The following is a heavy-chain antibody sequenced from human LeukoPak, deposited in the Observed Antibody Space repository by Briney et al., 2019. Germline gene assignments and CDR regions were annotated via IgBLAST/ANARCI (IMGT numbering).Heavy chain of an antibody. CDR3: ARDSRDSSGYFDY. J-gene: IGHJ4*02. D-gene: IGHD3-22*01. V-gene: IGHV3-48*03. CDR1: GFTFNNYE. CDR2: ISSSGSTI. Sequence: GRSLRLSCAASGFTFNNYEMNWVLQAPGKGLEWVSYISSSGSTIYYADSVKGRFTISRDNAKNSLYLQMNSLRAEDTAVYYCARDSRDSSGYFDYWGQGTLVTVSS.